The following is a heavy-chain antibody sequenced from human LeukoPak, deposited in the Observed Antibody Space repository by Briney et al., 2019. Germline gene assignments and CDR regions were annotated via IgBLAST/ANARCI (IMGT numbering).Heavy chain of an antibody. CDR3: ARGAHTSGSLDI. J-gene: IGHJ3*02. CDR1: GGTFSSYA. Sequence: SVKVSCKASGGTFSSYAISWVRQAPGQGLEWMGGIIPIFGTANYAQKFQGRVTITTEESTSTAYMELSSLTSEDTAVYYCARGAHTSGSLDIWGQGTMVTVSS. V-gene: IGHV1-69*05. D-gene: IGHD6-19*01. CDR2: IIPIFGTA.